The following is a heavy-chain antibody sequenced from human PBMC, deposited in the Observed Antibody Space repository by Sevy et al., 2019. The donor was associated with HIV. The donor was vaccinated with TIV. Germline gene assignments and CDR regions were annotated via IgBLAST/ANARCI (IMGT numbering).Heavy chain of an antibody. CDR1: GFTFSSYA. CDR3: AKEGIMITFGGVSPFDY. V-gene: IGHV3-23*01. CDR2: ISGSGGST. J-gene: IGHJ4*02. Sequence: GGSLRLSCAASGFTFSSYAMSWVRQAPGKGLEWVSAISGSGGSTYYADSVKGRFTISRDNSKNTLYLQMNGLRAEDTAVYYCAKEGIMITFGGVSPFDYWGQGTLVTVSS. D-gene: IGHD3-16*01.